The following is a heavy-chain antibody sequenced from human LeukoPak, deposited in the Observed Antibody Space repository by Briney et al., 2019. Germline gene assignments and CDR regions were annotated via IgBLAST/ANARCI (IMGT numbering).Heavy chain of an antibody. V-gene: IGHV4-4*07. J-gene: IGHJ3*02. CDR1: GGSINSYY. CDR3: ATYSSASDAFDI. D-gene: IGHD6-19*01. CDR2: IYTSGNTNY. Sequence: PSETLSLTCTVSGGSINSYYWSWIRQPAGKGLEWIGHIYTSGNTNYNYNPSLKSRVSMSIDTSKNQFSLKLSSVAAADTAFYYCATYSSASDAFDIWGQGTKVTVSS.